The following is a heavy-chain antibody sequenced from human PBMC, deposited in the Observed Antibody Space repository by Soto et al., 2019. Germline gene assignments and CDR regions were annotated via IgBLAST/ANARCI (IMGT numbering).Heavy chain of an antibody. CDR1: GGSISSYY. CDR3: ARSVATTPRDYYYCGMDV. V-gene: IGHV4-59*01. D-gene: IGHD5-12*01. Sequence: LSLTCTVSGGSISSYYWSWIRQPPGKGLEWIGYIYYSGSTNYNPSLESRVTISVDTSKNQLSLKLSSVTAAETAEYYCARSVATTPRDYYYCGMDVWGQGTTVTVSS. J-gene: IGHJ6*02. CDR2: IYYSGST.